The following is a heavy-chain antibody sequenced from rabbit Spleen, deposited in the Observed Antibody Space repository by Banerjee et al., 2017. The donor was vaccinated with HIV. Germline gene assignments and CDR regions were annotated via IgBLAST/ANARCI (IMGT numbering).Heavy chain of an antibody. Sequence: QEQLVESGGGLVQPEGSLTLTCKASGFSFSDRDVMCWVRQAPGKGLEWIACINAVTGKAVYASWAKGRSTFSKTSSTTVTLQLSSLTAADTATYFCVRDGGTNSKFNLWGPGTLVTVS. CDR2: INAVTGKA. CDR3: VRDGGTNSKFNL. J-gene: IGHJ4*01. V-gene: IGHV1S45*01. D-gene: IGHD1-1*01. CDR1: GFSFSDRDV.